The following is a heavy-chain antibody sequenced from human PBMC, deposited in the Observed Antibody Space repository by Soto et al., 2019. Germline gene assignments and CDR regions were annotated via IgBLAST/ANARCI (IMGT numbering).Heavy chain of an antibody. CDR3: GRARAPPSYPYSAMAV. CDR1: GFTFSTYW. CDR2: IKQDGSGE. Sequence: EVQLVESGGGLVQPGGSLRLSCAASGFTFSTYWMSWVRQAPGKGLEWLGNIKQDGSGENYVDSVRGRFTISRDNAKNSLSLQRNTLRSEHPAVYYCGRARAPPSYPYSAMAVGAQGPPFPFPS. J-gene: IGHJ6*02. D-gene: IGHD1-26*01. V-gene: IGHV3-7*01.